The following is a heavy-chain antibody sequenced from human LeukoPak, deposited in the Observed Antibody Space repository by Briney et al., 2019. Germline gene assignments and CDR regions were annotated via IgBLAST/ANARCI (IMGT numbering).Heavy chain of an antibody. CDR1: GFPFSSYA. Sequence: GGSLRLSCSASGFPFSSYAMHWVRQAPGKGLEYVSAISDSGGSTYYADSVKGRFTISRDNSKNTLYLQMSSLRAEDTAVYFCVRGYSFGPYGMNVWGQGTTVTVSS. J-gene: IGHJ6*02. CDR2: ISDSGGST. V-gene: IGHV3-64D*09. D-gene: IGHD2-15*01. CDR3: VRGYSFGPYGMNV.